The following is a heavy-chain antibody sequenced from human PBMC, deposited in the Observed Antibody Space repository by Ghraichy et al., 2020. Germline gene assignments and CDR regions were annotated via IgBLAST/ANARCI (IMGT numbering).Heavy chain of an antibody. J-gene: IGHJ4*02. CDR1: GYSISSGYY. CDR2: IYHSGST. CDR3: ARSYVDGDDAAASLDY. D-gene: IGHD2-21*01. V-gene: IGHV4-38-2*01. Sequence: SETLSLTCAVSGYSISSGYYWGWIRQPPGKGLEWIGSIYHSGSTYYNPSLKSRVTISVDTSKNQFSLKLSSVTAADTAVYYCARSYVDGDDAAASLDYWGQGTLVTVSS.